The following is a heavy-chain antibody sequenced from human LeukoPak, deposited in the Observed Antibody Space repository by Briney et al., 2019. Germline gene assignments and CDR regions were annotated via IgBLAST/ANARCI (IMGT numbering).Heavy chain of an antibody. Sequence: SETLSLTCTVSGGSINSYYWSRIRQPPGKGLEWIGYIYYSGSTNYNPSLKSRVTMSVDTSKNQFSLSLSSVTAADTAVYYCARGTTVITYFALWGRGTLVTVSS. CDR2: IYYSGST. J-gene: IGHJ2*01. CDR3: ARGTTVITYFAL. D-gene: IGHD4-23*01. CDR1: GGSINSYY. V-gene: IGHV4-59*01.